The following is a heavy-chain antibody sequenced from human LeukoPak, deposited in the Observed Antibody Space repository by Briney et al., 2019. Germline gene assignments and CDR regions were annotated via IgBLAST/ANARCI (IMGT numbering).Heavy chain of an antibody. V-gene: IGHV3-15*01. CDR1: GITFSNAW. J-gene: IGHJ3*01. Sequence: GGSLRLSCAASGITFSNAWMSWVRQAPGKGLEWLGRIKTKTDGGTTDYAAPVKGRFTISRDDSKSTLFLQMNSLKIEDTAVYYCTTTWGRAAFDFWGQGTKVTVSS. D-gene: IGHD7-27*01. CDR3: TTTWGRAAFDF. CDR2: IKTKTDGGTT.